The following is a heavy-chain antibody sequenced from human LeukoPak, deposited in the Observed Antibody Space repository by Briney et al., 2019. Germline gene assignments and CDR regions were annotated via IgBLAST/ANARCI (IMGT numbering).Heavy chain of an antibody. J-gene: IGHJ4*02. Sequence: GGSLRLSCAVSGFTFSYYSMNWVRQAPGKGLEWVSVFYSGGSTFYADSVKGRFIISRDTSRNTLDLQMTSLRTEDTAVYYCARLAGDGLPLFDDWGQGTLVTVSS. D-gene: IGHD5-24*01. V-gene: IGHV3-66*04. CDR3: ARLAGDGLPLFDD. CDR2: FYSGGST. CDR1: GFTFSYYS.